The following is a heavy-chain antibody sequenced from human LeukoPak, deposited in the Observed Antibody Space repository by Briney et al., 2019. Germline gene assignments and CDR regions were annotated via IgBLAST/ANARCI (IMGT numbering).Heavy chain of an antibody. Sequence: GGSLRLSCTASGFTFSAYSMNWVRQAPGEGLQWVSSISSSTVYMSYAASVKGRFTISRDNAQNSLYPQMNSLRAEDTAVYYCARSSIAGSHDYWGQGSLVTVSS. J-gene: IGHJ4*02. CDR1: GFTFSAYS. CDR3: ARSSIAGSHDY. V-gene: IGHV3-21*01. D-gene: IGHD1-26*01. CDR2: ISSSTVYM.